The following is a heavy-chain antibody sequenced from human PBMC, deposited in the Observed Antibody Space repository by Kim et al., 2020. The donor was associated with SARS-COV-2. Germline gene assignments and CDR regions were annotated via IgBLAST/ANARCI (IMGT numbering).Heavy chain of an antibody. CDR2: K. D-gene: IGHD1-20*01. CDR3: AKDMAGIRGMDV. J-gene: IGHJ6*02. V-gene: IGHV3-30*02. Sequence: KCSADSVKGRFTISRENSKNTVYLQMNSLRPEDTGVYYCAKDMAGIRGMDVWGQGTTVTVSS.